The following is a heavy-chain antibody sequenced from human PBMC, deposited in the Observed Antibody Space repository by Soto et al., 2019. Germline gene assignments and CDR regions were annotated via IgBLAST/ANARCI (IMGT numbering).Heavy chain of an antibody. Sequence: EVQLLESGGGLVPPGGSLRVTCETSGFTFSAHAMGWVRQAPGKRLEWVSAISGDGDXTSYADXVKGRXTXXXXNSXXXXXXXXXXXXXXXXXXXXXXXXXXXXXVVVSGTFDSWGQGALVSVSS. CDR3: XXXXXXXXVVVSGTFDS. J-gene: IGHJ4*02. CDR1: GFTFSAHA. V-gene: IGHV3-23*01. CDR2: ISGDGDXT. D-gene: IGHD2-15*01.